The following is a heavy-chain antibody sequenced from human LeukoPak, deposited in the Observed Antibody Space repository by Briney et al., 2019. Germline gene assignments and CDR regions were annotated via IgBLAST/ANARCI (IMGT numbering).Heavy chain of an antibody. V-gene: IGHV4-61*02. Sequence: SETLSLTCTVSGSSISNVNYYWSWVRQPAGKGLEWIGRIYASGNTNYNPSLKGRVTMTVDTSKNQFSLNLSSVTAADTAVYYCARGRGSSWYYFDSWGQGTLVTVSS. CDR2: IYASGNT. CDR3: ARGRGSSWYYFDS. CDR1: GSSISNVNYY. D-gene: IGHD6-13*01. J-gene: IGHJ4*02.